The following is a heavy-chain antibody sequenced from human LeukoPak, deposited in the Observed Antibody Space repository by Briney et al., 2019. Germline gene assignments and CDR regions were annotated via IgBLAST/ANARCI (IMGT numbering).Heavy chain of an antibody. CDR3: AKAGDRNYFDN. CDR1: GILVSSNY. D-gene: IGHD3-22*01. J-gene: IGHJ4*02. Sequence: GGPLRLSCVASGILVSSNYMSWVRQAPGKGLEWVSGISPTGDGAYYADSVKGRFSISRDNSSNTLYVHMNSLRAEDTAVYYCAKAGDRNYFDNRGQGWPATVSS. V-gene: IGHV3-23*01. CDR2: ISPTGDGA.